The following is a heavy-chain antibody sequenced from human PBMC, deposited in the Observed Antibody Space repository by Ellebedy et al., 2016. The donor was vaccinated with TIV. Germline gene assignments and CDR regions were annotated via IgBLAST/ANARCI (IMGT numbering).Heavy chain of an antibody. V-gene: IGHV5-51*01. D-gene: IGHD1-26*01. CDR2: IYPGDSDT. Sequence: GESLKISCKGSGYSVTSYWIGWVRQMPGKGLEWMGIIYPGDSDTRYSPSFPGQVTIPADKSISTAYLQWSSLKASDTVMYYCAGVVGTTTFVYWGQGTLVTVSS. CDR3: AGVVGTTTFVY. J-gene: IGHJ4*02. CDR1: GYSVTSYW.